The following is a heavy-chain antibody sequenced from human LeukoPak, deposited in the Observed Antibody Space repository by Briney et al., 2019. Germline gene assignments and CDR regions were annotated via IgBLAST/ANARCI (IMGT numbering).Heavy chain of an antibody. CDR2: IYPGDSDT. CDR3: ARGPGTSCYACWFDP. D-gene: IGHD2-2*01. CDR1: GYSFTSYW. J-gene: IGHJ5*02. Sequence: GESLKISCKGSGYSFTSYWIGWVRPMPGKGLEWMGIIYPGDSDTRYSPSFQGQVTISADKSISTAYLQWSSLKASDTAMYYCARGPGTSCYACWFDPWGQGTLVTVSS. V-gene: IGHV5-51*01.